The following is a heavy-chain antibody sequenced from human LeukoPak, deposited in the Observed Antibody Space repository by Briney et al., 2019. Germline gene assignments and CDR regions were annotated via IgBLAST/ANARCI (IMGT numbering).Heavy chain of an antibody. J-gene: IGHJ6*03. CDR3: ARGVPIAAAERDYYYYYMDV. Sequence: SVKVSCKASGGTFSSYAISWVRQAPGQGLEWMGGIIPIFGTANYAQEFQGRVTITTDESTSTAYMELSSLRSEDTAVYYCARGVPIAAAERDYYYYYMDVWGKGTTVTVSS. CDR1: GGTFSSYA. D-gene: IGHD6-13*01. V-gene: IGHV1-69*05. CDR2: IIPIFGTA.